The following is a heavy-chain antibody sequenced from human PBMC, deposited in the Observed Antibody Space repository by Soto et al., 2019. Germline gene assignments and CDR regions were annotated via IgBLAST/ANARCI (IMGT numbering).Heavy chain of an antibody. CDR1: GFTFSTHA. CDR2: VSFDGTNK. CDR3: ARDQTGITTAGGGRIDH. V-gene: IGHV3-30-3*01. J-gene: IGHJ4*02. D-gene: IGHD6-13*01. Sequence: QVQLVESGGGVVQPGRSLRLSCAASGFTFSTHAMHWVRQDPGKGLECVAIVSFDGTNKYHADSVKGRFTISRDNSKNTLYLPMSGLTPEDTDVYYCARDQTGITTAGGGRIDHWGQGTLVTVSS.